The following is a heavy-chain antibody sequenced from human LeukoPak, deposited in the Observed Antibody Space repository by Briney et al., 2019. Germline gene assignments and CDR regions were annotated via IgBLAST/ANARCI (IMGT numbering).Heavy chain of an antibody. J-gene: IGHJ4*02. CDR2: INQDGSEK. V-gene: IGHV3-7*01. D-gene: IGHD2-21*02. Sequence: GGSLRLSCAASGFTFSSYAMSWVRQAPGMGPECVANINQDGSEKNYVDSVRGRFTISRDNARNSLYLQLNSLRAEDTAVYYCARTARLLESWGQGTLVTVSS. CDR1: GFTFSSYA. CDR3: ARTARLLES.